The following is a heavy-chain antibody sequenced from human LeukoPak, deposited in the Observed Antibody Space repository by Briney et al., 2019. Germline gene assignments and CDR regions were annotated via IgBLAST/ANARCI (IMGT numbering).Heavy chain of an antibody. J-gene: IGHJ4*02. V-gene: IGHV3-48*03. D-gene: IGHD6-13*01. Sequence: GGSLRLSCSASGFNFRNYAMHWVRLAPGKGLEWISYISRTGNSIYYADSVKGRFTISRDSAKNSLYLQMNSLRAEDTAVYYCARGPYSSNWYVDYWGQGTLVTVAS. CDR3: ARGPYSSNWYVDY. CDR1: GFNFRNYA. CDR2: ISRTGNSI.